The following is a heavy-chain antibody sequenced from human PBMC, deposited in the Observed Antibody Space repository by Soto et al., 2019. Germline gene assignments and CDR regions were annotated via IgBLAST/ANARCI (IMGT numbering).Heavy chain of an antibody. CDR3: ATSGGGEKQQPTTDYYGMDV. J-gene: IGHJ6*02. CDR1: GYSFTSYW. Sequence: PGESLRISCKGSGYSFTSYWIGWVRQMPGKGLEWMGIIYPGDSDTRYSPSFQGQVTISADKSISTAYLQWSSLKASDTAMYYCATSGGGEKQQPTTDYYGMDVWGQGTTVTXSS. CDR2: IYPGDSDT. D-gene: IGHD6-13*01. V-gene: IGHV5-51*01.